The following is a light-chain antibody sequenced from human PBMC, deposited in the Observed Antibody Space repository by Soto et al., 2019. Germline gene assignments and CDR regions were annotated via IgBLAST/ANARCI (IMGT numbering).Light chain of an antibody. CDR1: SSDIGAYDY. J-gene: IGLJ2*01. V-gene: IGLV2-8*01. CDR2: EVN. CDR3: SSSTVKKDVL. Sequence: QSALTQPASLSGSPGQSITISCTGTSSDIGAYDYVSWFQQHPGKAPKLMISEVNKRPSGVPDRFSGSKSGDTASLTVSGLQAEDEADYYCSSSTVKKDVLFGGGTKVTVL.